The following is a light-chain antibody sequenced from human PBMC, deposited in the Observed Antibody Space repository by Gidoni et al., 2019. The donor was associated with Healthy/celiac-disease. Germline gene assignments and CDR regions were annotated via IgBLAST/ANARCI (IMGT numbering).Light chain of an antibody. Sequence: EIVMTHSPATLSVSPGERATLSCRASQSVSSNLAWYQQKPGQAPRLLIYGASTRATGIPARFSGSGSGKEFTITISSLQSEDVAVYYCQKYNNWPYTFGQGTKLEIK. J-gene: IGKJ2*01. V-gene: IGKV3-15*01. CDR3: QKYNNWPYT. CDR2: GAS. CDR1: QSVSSN.